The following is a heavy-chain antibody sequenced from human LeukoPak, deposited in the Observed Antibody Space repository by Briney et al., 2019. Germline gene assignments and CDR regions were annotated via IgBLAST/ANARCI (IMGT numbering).Heavy chain of an antibody. CDR3: ARDSSGYYYYYYGIDV. CDR1: GGTFSSYA. Sequence: SVKVSCKASGGTFSSYAISWVRQAPGQGLEWMGRIIPILGIANYAQKFQGRVTITADKSTSTAYMELSSLRSEDTAVYYCARDSSGYYYYYYGIDVWGQGTTVTVSS. J-gene: IGHJ6*02. CDR2: IIPILGIA. D-gene: IGHD3-22*01. V-gene: IGHV1-69*04.